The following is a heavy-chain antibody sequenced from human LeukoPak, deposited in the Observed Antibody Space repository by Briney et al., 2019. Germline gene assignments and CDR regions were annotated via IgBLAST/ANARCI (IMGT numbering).Heavy chain of an antibody. V-gene: IGHV3-74*01. Sequence: GGSLRLSCEASGFTFRSYWMHWVRQAPGKGLVWVSRINGDGSSTSYADSVKGRFTISRDNAKNTLYLQMNSLRAEDSAVYYCAELGITMIGGVWGKGTTVTISS. D-gene: IGHD3-10*02. J-gene: IGHJ6*04. CDR3: AELGITMIGGV. CDR1: GFTFRSYW. CDR2: INGDGSST.